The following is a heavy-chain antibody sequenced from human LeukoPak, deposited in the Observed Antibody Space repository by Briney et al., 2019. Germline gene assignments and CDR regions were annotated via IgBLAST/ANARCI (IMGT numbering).Heavy chain of an antibody. V-gene: IGHV3-9*01. D-gene: IGHD3-22*01. J-gene: IGHJ4*02. CDR3: AKDFVPNYYDSSGYYLGGPSN. Sequence: PGGSLRLSCAASGFTFDDYAMHWVRQAPGKGLEWVSGISWNSGSIGYADSVKGRFTISRDNAKNSLYLQMNSLRAEDTALYYCAKDFVPNYYDSSGYYLGGPSNWGQGTLVTASS. CDR1: GFTFDDYA. CDR2: ISWNSGSI.